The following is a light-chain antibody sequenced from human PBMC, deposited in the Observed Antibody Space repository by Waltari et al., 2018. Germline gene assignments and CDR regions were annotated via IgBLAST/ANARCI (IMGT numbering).Light chain of an antibody. Sequence: IVMTQSPATLSVSPGEIAPLPCLASQSVSINLAWYQQKPGQAPRLLIFDTSTRATGIPDRFSGSGSGTDLTLTISSLQSEDFAVYYCQQYNDWLPLTFGGGTKVEI. CDR1: QSVSIN. CDR2: DTS. CDR3: QQYNDWLPLT. J-gene: IGKJ4*01. V-gene: IGKV3-15*01.